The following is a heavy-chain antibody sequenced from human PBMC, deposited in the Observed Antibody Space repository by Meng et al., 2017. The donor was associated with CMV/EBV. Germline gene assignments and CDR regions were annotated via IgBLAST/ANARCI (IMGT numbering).Heavy chain of an antibody. CDR3: AHAYDDFWSGYYLGAFDI. V-gene: IGHV2-5*01. CDR1: GFSLNTSGVS. D-gene: IGHD3-3*01. Sequence: SGPTLVKPTQTLTLTCTFSGFSLNTSGVSVGWIRQPPGKALEWLALIDWKDDKRYSPSLQTRLTVTKGTSTNEVVLTMTNMDAVDTGTYFCAHAYDDFWSGYYLGAFDIWGQGTLVTVSS. J-gene: IGHJ3*02. CDR2: IDWKDDK.